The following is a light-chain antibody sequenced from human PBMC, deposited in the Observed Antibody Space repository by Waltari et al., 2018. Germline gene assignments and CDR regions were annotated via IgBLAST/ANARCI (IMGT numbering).Light chain of an antibody. CDR2: DDN. CDR3: CSYAGSYTWV. V-gene: IGLV2-23*01. CDR1: SRDVGNYNL. J-gene: IGLJ3*02. Sequence: QSALTQPASVSGSPGQSITISCTGTSRDVGNYNLVSWNQQYPGKAPKVMIYDDNRRPSGVSDRFSGSKSGNTASLTISGVQAEDEADYYCCSYAGSYTWVFGGGTKLTVL.